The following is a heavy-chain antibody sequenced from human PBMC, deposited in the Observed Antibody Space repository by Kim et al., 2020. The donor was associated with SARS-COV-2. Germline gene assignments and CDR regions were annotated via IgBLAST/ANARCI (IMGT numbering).Heavy chain of an antibody. CDR1: GGSISSYY. CDR3: ARLLVVVVPTAHYYYYYYMDV. D-gene: IGHD2-2*01. Sequence: SETLSLTCTVSGGSISSYYWSWIRQPPGKGLEWIGYIYYSGSTNYNPSLKSRVTISVDTSKNQFSLKLSSVTAADTAVYYCARLLVVVVPTAHYYYYYYMDVWGKGTTVTVSS. CDR2: IYYSGST. J-gene: IGHJ6*03. V-gene: IGHV4-59*08.